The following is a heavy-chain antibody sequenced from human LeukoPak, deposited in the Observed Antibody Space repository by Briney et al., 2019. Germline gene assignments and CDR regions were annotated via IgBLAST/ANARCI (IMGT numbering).Heavy chain of an antibody. CDR1: GGSISSSSYY. CDR3: ARDETWYYYDSSGYYYRWFDP. V-gene: IGHV4-39*07. CDR2: IYYSGST. D-gene: IGHD3-22*01. J-gene: IGHJ5*02. Sequence: PSETLSLTCTVSGGSISSSSYYWGWIRQRPGKGLEWIGSIYYSGSTYYNPSRKSRVTISVHKDKNEFSMKLRSVAAADTAVYYCARDETWYYYDSSGYYYRWFDPWGQGTLVTVSS.